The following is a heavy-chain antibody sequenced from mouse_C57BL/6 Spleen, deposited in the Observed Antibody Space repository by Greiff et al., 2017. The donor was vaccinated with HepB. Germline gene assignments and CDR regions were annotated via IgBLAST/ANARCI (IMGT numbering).Heavy chain of an antibody. J-gene: IGHJ2*01. D-gene: IGHD1-1*01. CDR2: IRNKANGYTT. V-gene: IGHV7-3*01. Sequence: EVKLMESGGGLVQPGGSLSLSCAASGFTFTDYYMSWVRQPPGKALEWLGFIRNKANGYTTEYSASVKGRFTISRDNSQRILYLQMNALRAEDSATYYCARWGPSSYFDYWGQGTTLTVSS. CDR3: ARWGPSSYFDY. CDR1: GFTFTDYY.